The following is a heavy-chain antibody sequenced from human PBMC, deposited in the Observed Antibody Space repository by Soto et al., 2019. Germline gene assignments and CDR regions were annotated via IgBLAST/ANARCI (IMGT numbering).Heavy chain of an antibody. CDR3: AKDRGLAESGRWSRYYYGMDV. Sequence: ASVKVSCKASGYSFTDYHIHWVRQAPGQGLEWLGRINPKSGGTSTAQKFQGWVTMTTDTSISTASMELTRLTSDDTAVYYCAKDRGLAESGRWSRYYYGMDVWGQGTTVTVSS. CDR1: GYSFTDYH. V-gene: IGHV1-2*04. D-gene: IGHD1-26*01. CDR2: INPKSGGT. J-gene: IGHJ6*02.